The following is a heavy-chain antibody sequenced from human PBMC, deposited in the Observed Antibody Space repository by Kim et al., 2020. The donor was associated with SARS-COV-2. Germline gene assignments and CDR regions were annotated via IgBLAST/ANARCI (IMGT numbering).Heavy chain of an antibody. D-gene: IGHD4-17*01. J-gene: IGHJ5*02. CDR3: ASSGGVYGDYGWFDP. V-gene: IGHV4-39*01. Sequence: DPALKSRVTISVDTSKNQFTLKRTSVTAADTAVYYCASSGGVYGDYGWFDPWGQGAQVTVSS.